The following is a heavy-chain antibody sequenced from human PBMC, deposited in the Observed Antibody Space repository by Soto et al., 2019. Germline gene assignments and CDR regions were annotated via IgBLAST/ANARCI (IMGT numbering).Heavy chain of an antibody. CDR2: TYYSGST. D-gene: IGHD1-26*01. J-gene: IGHJ6*02. V-gene: IGHV4-59*01. CDR1: GGSISSYY. CDR3: ARGGNTVESYYYYGMDV. Sequence: SETLSLTCTVSGGSISSYYWSWIRQPPGKGLEWIGYTYYSGSTNYNPSLKSRVTISVDTSMNQFSLKLSSVTAADTAVYYCARGGNTVESYYYYGMDVWGQGTTVTVSS.